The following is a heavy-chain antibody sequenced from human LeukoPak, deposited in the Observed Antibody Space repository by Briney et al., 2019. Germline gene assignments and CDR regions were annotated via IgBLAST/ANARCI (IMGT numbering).Heavy chain of an antibody. CDR2: ISGSSSVI. D-gene: IGHD6-19*01. J-gene: IGHJ4*02. Sequence: GGSLRLSCVASGFALSTYSITWVRQAPGKGLEWVSYISGSSSVIHYADSVKGRFTISRDNGKNSLYLQMNSLRDEDTAVYYCAREAGYGSGWFGYWGQGTLVTVSS. CDR1: GFALSTYS. CDR3: AREAGYGSGWFGY. V-gene: IGHV3-48*02.